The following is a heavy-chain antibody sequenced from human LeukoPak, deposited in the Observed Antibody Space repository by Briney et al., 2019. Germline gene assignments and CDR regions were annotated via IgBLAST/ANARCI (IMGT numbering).Heavy chain of an antibody. CDR2: IRYDGSNK. J-gene: IGHJ4*02. Sequence: SGGSLRLSCAASGFTFSSYGMHWVRQAPGKGLEWVAFIRYDGSNKYYADSVKGRFTISRDNSKNTLYLQMNSLRAEDTAVYYCAKDADYYDSRGYCDYWGQGTLVTVSS. CDR3: AKDADYYDSRGYCDY. V-gene: IGHV3-30*02. CDR1: GFTFSSYG. D-gene: IGHD3-22*01.